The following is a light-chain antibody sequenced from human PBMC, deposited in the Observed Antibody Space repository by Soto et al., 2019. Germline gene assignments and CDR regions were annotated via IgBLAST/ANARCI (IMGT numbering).Light chain of an antibody. J-gene: IGKJ2*01. CDR2: TAS. Sequence: DIQMTQSPSSLSASVGDRVTITCRASQNIDNYLNWYHQKPGKAPDLLIFTASSLQSGVPSRFAGSGSGTHFTLTISSLQPEDIGVYYCQQRSNWSHTFGQGTKVDIK. CDR1: QNIDNY. V-gene: IGKV1-39*01. CDR3: QQRSNWSHT.